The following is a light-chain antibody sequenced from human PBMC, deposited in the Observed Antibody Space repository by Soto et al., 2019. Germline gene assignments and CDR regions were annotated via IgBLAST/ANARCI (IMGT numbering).Light chain of an antibody. Sequence: DTQMTQSPSILSASAGDRVTITCRASQSISTYLAWYQQKPGQAPKLLIYAASTRQSGIPARFSGSGAGTEFTLTISSLQPEDFATYYCQQLNSYPLTVGGGTKVDIK. V-gene: IGKV1-9*01. CDR1: QSISTY. CDR3: QQLNSYPLT. CDR2: AAS. J-gene: IGKJ4*01.